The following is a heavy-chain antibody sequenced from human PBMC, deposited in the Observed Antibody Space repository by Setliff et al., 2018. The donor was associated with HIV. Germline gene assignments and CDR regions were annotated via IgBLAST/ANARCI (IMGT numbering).Heavy chain of an antibody. V-gene: IGHV1-18*01. CDR3: ARATWEADL. CDR1: GSTISEYG. D-gene: IGHD1-26*01. CDR2: ISADNRDT. J-gene: IGHJ5*02. Sequence: ASVKVSCKVSGSTISEYGVNWVRQAPGHGLEWMGWISADNRDTESSQKFQGRVTMTTDTSTETVYIELRSLRPDDTAVYYCARATWEADLWGQGTMVTVSS.